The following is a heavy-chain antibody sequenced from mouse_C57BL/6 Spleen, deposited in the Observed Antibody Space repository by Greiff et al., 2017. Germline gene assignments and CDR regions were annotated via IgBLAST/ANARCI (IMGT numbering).Heavy chain of an antibody. V-gene: IGHV5-9-1*02. CDR2: ISSGGDYI. Sequence: EVKVVESGEGLVKPGGSLKLSCAASGFPFSSYAMSWVRQTPEKRLEWVAYISSGGDYIYYADTVKGRFTLSRDNARNTLYLQMSSLKSEDTVMNYCTRGDYYGSSFDYWGQGTTLTVSS. CDR1: GFPFSSYA. D-gene: IGHD1-1*01. J-gene: IGHJ2*01. CDR3: TRGDYYGSSFDY.